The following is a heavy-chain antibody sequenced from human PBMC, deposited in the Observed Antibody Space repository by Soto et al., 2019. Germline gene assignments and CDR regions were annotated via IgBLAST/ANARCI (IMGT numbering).Heavy chain of an antibody. V-gene: IGHV1-69*02. D-gene: IGHD1-7*01. J-gene: IGHJ6*03. CDR2: IIPILGIA. Sequence: GASVKVSCKASGCTFSSYTINWVRQAPGQGLEWMGRIIPILGIANYAQKFQGRVTITADKSTSTAYMELSSLRSEDTAVYYCAKSTVTGTTKVTPKNQPMDVWGKGTTVTVSS. CDR1: GCTFSSYT. CDR3: AKSTVTGTTKVTPKNQPMDV.